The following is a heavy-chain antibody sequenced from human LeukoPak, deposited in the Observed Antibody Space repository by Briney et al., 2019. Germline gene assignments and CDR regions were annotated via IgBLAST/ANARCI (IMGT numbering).Heavy chain of an antibody. J-gene: IGHJ4*02. V-gene: IGHV1-18*01. CDR2: IDTYNGNT. CDR1: GYTFTTYG. CDR3: ARVLWNGDYPRFDY. D-gene: IGHD4-17*01. Sequence: ASVKVSCKASGYTFTTYGINWVRQAPGQGLEWLSWIDTYNGNTNYVQKLQDRVTVTTDTSASTAYMELRSLRSDDTAVYYCARVLWNGDYPRFDYWGQGTLVTVSS.